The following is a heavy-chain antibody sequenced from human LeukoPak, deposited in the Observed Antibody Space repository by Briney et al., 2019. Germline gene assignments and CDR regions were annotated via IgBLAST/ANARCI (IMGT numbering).Heavy chain of an antibody. D-gene: IGHD6-13*01. CDR3: ARSAGANYFDY. CDR2: ISASGGST. V-gene: IGHV3-23*01. Sequence: GGSLRLSCAASGFTFGRYAMSWVRQVPGKGLEWVSGISASGGSTYYADSVKGRFTISRDNSKNTLYLQMNSLRAEDTAVYYCARSAGANYFDYWGQGTLVTVSS. J-gene: IGHJ4*02. CDR1: GFTFGRYA.